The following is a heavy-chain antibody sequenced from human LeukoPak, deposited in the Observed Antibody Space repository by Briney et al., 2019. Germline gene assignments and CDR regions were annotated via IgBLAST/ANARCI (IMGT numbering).Heavy chain of an antibody. D-gene: IGHD5/OR15-5a*01. CDR2: ISTDSGDI. J-gene: IGHJ5*02. V-gene: IGHV1-2*02. Sequence: ASVKVSCKASGYHFTGYHVHWVRQAPGQGLEWMGRISTDSGDIINAPKFQGRVTMTRDTSINTAYMELSRLTSDDAAVYYCAGLGSTVEGRIDPWGQGTPVTVSS. CDR3: AGLGSTVEGRIDP. CDR1: GYHFTGYH.